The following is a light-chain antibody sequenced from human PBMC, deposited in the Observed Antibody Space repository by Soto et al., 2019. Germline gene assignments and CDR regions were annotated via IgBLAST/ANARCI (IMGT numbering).Light chain of an antibody. V-gene: IGLV1-44*01. CDR1: TSNIGGNT. J-gene: IGLJ2*01. CDR2: SND. CDR3: AAWDDRLNAVT. Sequence: QSVLTQPPSASGTPGQRVTISCSGSTSNIGGNTVNWYQQLPGTAPKLLIYSNDQRPSGVPVRFYGSKSGTSASLAISRQQSEDGADYYCAAWDDRLNAVTFGGRTKLTVL.